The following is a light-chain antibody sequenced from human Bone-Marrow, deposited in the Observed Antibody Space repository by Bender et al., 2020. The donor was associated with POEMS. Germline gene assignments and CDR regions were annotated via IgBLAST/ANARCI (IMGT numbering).Light chain of an antibody. CDR3: QTVDSSGSYVV. CDR2: KDK. V-gene: IGLV3-25*03. J-gene: IGLJ3*02. Sequence: SDELTQPPSVSVSPGQTARITCSGDALPKQFAYWYQQKPGQAPALVIYKDKERPSGIPERFSGSSSGTTVTLTISGVQVEDEADYYCQTVDSSGSYVVFGGGTKLTVL. CDR1: ALPKQF.